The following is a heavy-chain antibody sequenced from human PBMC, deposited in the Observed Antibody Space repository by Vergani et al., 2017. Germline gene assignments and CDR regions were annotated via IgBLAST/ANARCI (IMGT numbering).Heavy chain of an antibody. V-gene: IGHV5-51*01. CDR3: ARHRGWGLVVVAATPWYYYYGMDV. J-gene: IGHJ6*02. CDR1: GYSFTSYW. D-gene: IGHD2-15*01. CDR2: IYPGDSDT. Sequence: EVQLMQSGAEAKKPGESLKISCKGSGYSFTSYWIGWVRQMPGKGLEWMGIIYPGDSDTRYSPSFQGQVTISAAKSISTAYLQWSSLKASDTAMYYCARHRGWGLVVVAATPWYYYYGMDVWGQGTTVTVSS.